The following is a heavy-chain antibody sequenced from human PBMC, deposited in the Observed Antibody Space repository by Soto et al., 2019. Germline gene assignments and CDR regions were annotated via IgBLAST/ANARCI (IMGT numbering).Heavy chain of an antibody. V-gene: IGHV3-48*03. CDR3: ARGPTFEWELRRNAAANWFDP. Sequence: EVQLVESGGGLVQPGGSLRLSCAASGFTFSSYEMNWVRQAPGKGLEWVSYISSSGSTIYYADSVKGRFTISRDNAKNSLYLQMNSLRAEDTAVYYCARGPTFEWELRRNAAANWFDPWGQGTLVTVSS. CDR1: GFTFSSYE. D-gene: IGHD1-26*01. CDR2: ISSSGSTI. J-gene: IGHJ5*02.